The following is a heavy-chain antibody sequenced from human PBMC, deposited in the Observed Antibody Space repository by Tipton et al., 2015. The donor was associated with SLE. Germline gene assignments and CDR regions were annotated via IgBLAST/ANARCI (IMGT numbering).Heavy chain of an antibody. J-gene: IGHJ2*01. CDR3: ARGRFGQGVSYLDL. CDR2: INPNSGGT. D-gene: IGHD2-8*01. Sequence: QVQLVQSGAEVKKPGASVKVSCKASGYTFTGYFVHWVRQAPGQGLEWMGWINPNSGGTKYAQKFHGRVTMTRDMSFNTAYMDLSRLTSDDTAVYSCARGRFGQGVSYLDLWGRGTLVTVSS. V-gene: IGHV1-2*02. CDR1: GYTFTGYF.